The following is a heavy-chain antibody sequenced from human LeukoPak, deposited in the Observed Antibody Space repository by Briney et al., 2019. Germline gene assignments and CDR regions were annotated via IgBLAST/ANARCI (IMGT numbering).Heavy chain of an antibody. D-gene: IGHD3-22*01. V-gene: IGHV1-8*01. CDR3: ARAGPGNYYDTSDY. CDR2: MNPNSGNT. CDR1: GYTFTSYD. J-gene: IGHJ4*02. Sequence: GASVKVSCKASGYTFTSYDINWVRQATGQGLECMGWMNPNSGNTGYAQKFQGRVTMTRNTSISTAYMELSSLRSDDTAVYYCARAGPGNYYDTSDYWGQGTLVTVSS.